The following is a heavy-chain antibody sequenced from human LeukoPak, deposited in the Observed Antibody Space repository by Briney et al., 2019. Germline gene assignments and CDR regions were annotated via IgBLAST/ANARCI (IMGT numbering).Heavy chain of an antibody. D-gene: IGHD1-26*01. V-gene: IGHV4-59*01. CDR1: GGSISSYY. CDR3: ARVQGGATTY. J-gene: IGHJ4*02. Sequence: SETLSLTCTVSGGSISSYYWSWIRQPPGKGLEWIGYIYYSGSTNYNPSLKSRVTISVDTSKDQFSLKLSSVTAADTAVYYCARVQGGATTYWGQGTLVTVSS. CDR2: IYYSGST.